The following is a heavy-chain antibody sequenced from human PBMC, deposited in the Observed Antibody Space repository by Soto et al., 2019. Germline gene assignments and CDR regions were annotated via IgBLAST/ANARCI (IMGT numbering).Heavy chain of an antibody. V-gene: IGHV4-31*03. CDR2: IYYSGST. J-gene: IGHJ4*02. Sequence: QVQLQVSGLVLVKPSQTLSLTCTVSGGSIISGGYYWSWIRQHPGKGLEWIGYIYYSGSTYYNPSLKSRVTISVDTSKNQFSLKLSSVTAADTAVYYCARGCYDSSGYHIKRTRHNYFDYWGQGTLVTVSS. D-gene: IGHD3-22*01. CDR3: ARGCYDSSGYHIKRTRHNYFDY. CDR1: GGSIISGGYY.